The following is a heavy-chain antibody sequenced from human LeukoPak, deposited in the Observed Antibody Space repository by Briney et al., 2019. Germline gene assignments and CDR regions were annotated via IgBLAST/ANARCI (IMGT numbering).Heavy chain of an antibody. CDR2: INLNIGAA. CDR3: ARGQLTDDLDY. Sequence: GASVTLSLTSSGYTFTVYFMHWVRQAPGPGLEWMGWINLNIGAAKYARTFQGRDTMTRDTSISTAYMELSRLRSDDTGVYYCARGQLTDDLDYWGHGSLCTVSS. CDR1: GYTFTVYF. J-gene: IGHJ4*01. V-gene: IGHV1-2*02. D-gene: IGHD4/OR15-4a*01.